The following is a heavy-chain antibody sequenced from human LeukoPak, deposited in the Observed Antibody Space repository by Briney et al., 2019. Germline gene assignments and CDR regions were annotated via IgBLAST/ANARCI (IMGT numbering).Heavy chain of an antibody. CDR2: ISSSSSYI. V-gene: IGHV3-21*04. Sequence: KTGGSLRLSCAASGFTFSSYSMNWVRQAPGKGLEWVSSISSSSSYIYYADSVKGRFTISRDNSKNTLYLQMNSLRAEDTAVYYCAKGKASGWYIVDYWGQGTLVTVSS. CDR3: AKGKASGWYIVDY. CDR1: GFTFSSYS. D-gene: IGHD6-19*01. J-gene: IGHJ4*02.